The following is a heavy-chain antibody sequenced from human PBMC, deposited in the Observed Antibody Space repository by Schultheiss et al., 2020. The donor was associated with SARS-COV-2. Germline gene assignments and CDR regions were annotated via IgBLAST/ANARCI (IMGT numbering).Heavy chain of an antibody. Sequence: SETLSLTCTVSGGSISSYYWSWIRQPPGKGLEWIGYIYYSGSTYYNPSLKSRVTISVDTSKNQFSLKLSSVTAADTAVYYCARLAAAGTCYFDYWGQGTLVTVSS. CDR1: GGSISSYY. J-gene: IGHJ4*02. D-gene: IGHD6-13*01. V-gene: IGHV4-59*01. CDR3: ARLAAAGTCYFDY. CDR2: IYYSGST.